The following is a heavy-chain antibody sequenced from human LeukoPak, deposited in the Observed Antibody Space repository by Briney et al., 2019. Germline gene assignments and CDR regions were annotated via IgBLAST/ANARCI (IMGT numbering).Heavy chain of an antibody. CDR3: ARHGDYDFWSGYYYDKDNWFDP. V-gene: IGHV1-2*02. D-gene: IGHD3-3*01. CDR2: INPNSGGT. Sequence: GPVKVSCKASGYTFTGYYMHWVRQAPGQGLEWMGWINPNSGGTNYAQKFQGRVTMTRDTSISTAYMELSRLRSDDTAVYYCARHGDYDFWSGYYYDKDNWFDPWGQGTLVTVSS. CDR1: GYTFTGYY. J-gene: IGHJ5*02.